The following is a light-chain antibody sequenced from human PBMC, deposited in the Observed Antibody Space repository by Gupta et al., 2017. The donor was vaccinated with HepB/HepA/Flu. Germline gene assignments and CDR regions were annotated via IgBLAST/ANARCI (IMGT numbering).Light chain of an antibody. CDR3: QQSYSTLALT. J-gene: IGKJ4*01. V-gene: IGKV1-39*01. CDR2: AAP. Sequence: DIKMTQYPSSLSASVGDRVTITCRASQSISSYLNWYQQQPGKAPKLLIFAAPSLQSGVPSRFSGSGSGTDFTLTISSLQPEDFATYYCQQSYSTLALTFGGGSKVEIK. CDR1: QSISSY.